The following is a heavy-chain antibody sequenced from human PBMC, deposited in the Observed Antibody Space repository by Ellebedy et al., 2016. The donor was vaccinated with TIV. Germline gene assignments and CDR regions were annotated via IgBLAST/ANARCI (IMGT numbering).Heavy chain of an antibody. V-gene: IGHV3-53*01. CDR1: GFSVSDNY. J-gene: IGHJ5*02. CDR3: AQEMWRFGDLLNH. Sequence: PGGSLRLSCAASGFSVSDNYMTWVRQAPGKGLEWVSTVYNDGRTFYADSVKGRFTVSRDNSENTLYLQMNSLRVDDTAVYFCAQEMWRFGDLLNHWGQGTLVTVSS. D-gene: IGHD3-10*01. CDR2: VYNDGRT.